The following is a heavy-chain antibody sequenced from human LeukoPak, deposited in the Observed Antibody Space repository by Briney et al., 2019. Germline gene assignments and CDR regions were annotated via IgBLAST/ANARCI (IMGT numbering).Heavy chain of an antibody. V-gene: IGHV4-59*01. Sequence: PSETLSLTCTVSGGSISSYYWSWIRQPPGKGLEWIGYIYYSGSTNYNPSLKSRVTISVDTSKNQFSLKLSSVTAADTAVYYCARGRGYSGYVSRSYYYYYGMDVWGQGTTVTVSS. CDR2: IYYSGST. J-gene: IGHJ6*02. CDR3: ARGRGYSGYVSRSYYYYYGMDV. D-gene: IGHD5-12*01. CDR1: GGSISSYY.